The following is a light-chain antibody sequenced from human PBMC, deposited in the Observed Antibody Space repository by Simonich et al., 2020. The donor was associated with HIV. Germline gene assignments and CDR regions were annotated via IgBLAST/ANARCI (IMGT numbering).Light chain of an antibody. Sequence: EIVMTQSPAALSVSPGERATLSCRASQSVSNYLAWYQQKPGQATRLLIYGASTRATGIPARFSGSGSGTECTLTISSLQPEDFATYYCQQLNSYPPITFGPGTKVDIK. CDR3: QQLNSYPPIT. CDR2: GAS. CDR1: QSVSNY. J-gene: IGKJ3*01. V-gene: IGKV3-15*01.